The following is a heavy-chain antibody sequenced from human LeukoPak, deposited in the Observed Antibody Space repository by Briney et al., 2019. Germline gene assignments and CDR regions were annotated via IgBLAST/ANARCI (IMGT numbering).Heavy chain of an antibody. J-gene: IGHJ4*02. D-gene: IGHD3-3*02. CDR2: IYYSGST. CDR3: ARGGIRQTFDN. CDR1: GGSISTYY. V-gene: IGHV4-59*13. Sequence: SESLSLTCTVSGGSISTYYWNWIRQPPGKGLEWIGYIYYSGSTNYNPSLKSRVTISVDTSKNQFSLNLTSVTAADTAVYYCARGGIRQTFDNWGQGTLVTVSS.